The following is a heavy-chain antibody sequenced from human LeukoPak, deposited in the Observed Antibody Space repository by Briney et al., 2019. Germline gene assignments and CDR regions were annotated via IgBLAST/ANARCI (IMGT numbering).Heavy chain of an antibody. CDR2: IHYSGNT. CDR1: GDSISTYY. V-gene: IGHV4-59*01. CDR3: ARDQDADSGIWFVP. D-gene: IGHD4-17*01. J-gene: IGHJ5*02. Sequence: SETLSLTCIVSGDSISTYYWNWIRQPPGKGLEWVGYIHYSGNTNYNPSLKNRVTISVDTSKNQFSLKLSSVTAADTAVYYCARDQDADSGIWFVPWGQGTLVTVSS.